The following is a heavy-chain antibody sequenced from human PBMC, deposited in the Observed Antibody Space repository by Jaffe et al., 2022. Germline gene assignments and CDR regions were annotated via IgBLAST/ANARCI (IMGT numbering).Heavy chain of an antibody. CDR2: IYHSGST. CDR3: ARAVGTYYYGSGSYYHYYYMDV. J-gene: IGHJ6*03. Sequence: QVQLQESGPGLVKPSGTLSLTCAVSGGSISSSNWWSWVRQPPGKGLEWIGEIYHSGSTNYNPSLKSRVTISVDKSKNQFSLKLSSVTAADTAVYYCARAVGTYYYGSGSYYHYYYMDVWGKGTTVTVSS. CDR1: GGSISSSNW. V-gene: IGHV4-4*02. D-gene: IGHD3-10*01.